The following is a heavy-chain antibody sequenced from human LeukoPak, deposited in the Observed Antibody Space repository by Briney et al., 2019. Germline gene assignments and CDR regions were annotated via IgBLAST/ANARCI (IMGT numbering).Heavy chain of an antibody. V-gene: IGHV4-59*01. J-gene: IGHJ4*02. CDR1: GGSISSYY. Sequence: SETLSLTCTVSGGSISSYYWSWIRQPPGKGLEWIGYIYYSGSTNYNPSLKSRVTISVDTSKNQFSPKLSSVTAADTAVYYCARRAMVRGAPFDYWGQGTLVTVSS. CDR2: IYYSGST. D-gene: IGHD3-10*01. CDR3: ARRAMVRGAPFDY.